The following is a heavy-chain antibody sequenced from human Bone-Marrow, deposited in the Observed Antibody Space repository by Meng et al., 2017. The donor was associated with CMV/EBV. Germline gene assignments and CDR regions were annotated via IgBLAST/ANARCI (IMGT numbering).Heavy chain of an antibody. V-gene: IGHV3-7*01. CDR2: IKQDGSEK. CDR3: ARDQNGMDV. J-gene: IGHJ6*02. CDR1: GFSFSSYW. Sequence: GESLKISCAASGFSFSSYWKSWVRQAPGKGLEWVANIKQDGSEKYYVDSVKGRFTISRDNAKNSLYLHINSLRAEDTAVYYCARDQNGMDVWGQGTTVTVSS.